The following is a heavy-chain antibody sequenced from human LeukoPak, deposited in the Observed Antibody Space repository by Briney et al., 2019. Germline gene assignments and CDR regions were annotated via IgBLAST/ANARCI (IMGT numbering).Heavy chain of an antibody. CDR1: GFTVSSNY. CDR3: ARALVLRYFDWSGFDP. Sequence: GGSLRLSCAASGFTVSSNYMSWVRQAPGKGLEWVSVIYSGGSTYYADSVKGRFTISRDNSKNTLYLQMNSLRAEDTAVYYCARALVLRYFDWSGFDPWGQGTLVTVSS. CDR2: IYSGGST. V-gene: IGHV3-53*01. J-gene: IGHJ5*02. D-gene: IGHD3-9*01.